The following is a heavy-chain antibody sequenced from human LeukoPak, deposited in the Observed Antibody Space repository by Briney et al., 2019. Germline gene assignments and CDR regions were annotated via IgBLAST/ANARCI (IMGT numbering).Heavy chain of an antibody. Sequence: PGGSLRLSCAASGFTLSSYSMNWVRQAPGEGLEWVSSISSSSSYIYYADSVKGRFTISRDNAKNSLYLQMNSLRAEDTAVYYCAREAAYYDSSGYYVYWGQGTLVTVSS. J-gene: IGHJ4*02. V-gene: IGHV3-21*01. CDR2: ISSSSSYI. CDR3: AREAAYYDSSGYYVY. CDR1: GFTLSSYS. D-gene: IGHD3-22*01.